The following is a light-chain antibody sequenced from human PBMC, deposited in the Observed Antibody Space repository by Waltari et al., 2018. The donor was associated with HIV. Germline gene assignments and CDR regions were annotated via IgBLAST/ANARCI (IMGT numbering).Light chain of an antibody. Sequence: QSALTQPPSASGSPGQSVTISCTGTFSDVGGYNFVSWYQQHPDKAPKLMIYEVTKRPSGVPDRFSCSKSGNTASLTVSGLQTDDEADYYCSSYAGSNNGLFGRGTKLTVL. V-gene: IGLV2-8*01. CDR3: SSYAGSNNGL. J-gene: IGLJ2*01. CDR1: FSDVGGYNF. CDR2: EVT.